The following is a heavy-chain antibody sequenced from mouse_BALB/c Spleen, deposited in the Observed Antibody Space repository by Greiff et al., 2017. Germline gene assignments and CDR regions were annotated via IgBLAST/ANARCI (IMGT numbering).Heavy chain of an antibody. Sequence: EVQGVESGGGLVQPGGSMKLSCVASGFTFSNYWMNWVRQSPEKGLEWVAEIRLKSNNYATHYAESVKGRFTISRDDSKSSVYLQMNNLRAEDTGIYYCTLDWFAYWGQGTLVTVSA. CDR1: GFTFSNYW. CDR2: IRLKSNNYAT. CDR3: TLDWFAY. V-gene: IGHV6-6*02. J-gene: IGHJ3*01.